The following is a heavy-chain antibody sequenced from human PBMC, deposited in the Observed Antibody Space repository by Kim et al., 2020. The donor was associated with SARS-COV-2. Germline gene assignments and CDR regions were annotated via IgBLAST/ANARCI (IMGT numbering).Heavy chain of an antibody. Sequence: GESLKISCKGSGYSFTSYWISWVRQMPGKGLEWMGRIDPSDSYTNYSPSFQGHVTISADKSISTAYLQWSSLKASDTAMYYCATQPRYCSSTSCPPFDYWGQGTLVTVSS. J-gene: IGHJ4*02. CDR3: ATQPRYCSSTSCPPFDY. D-gene: IGHD2-2*01. CDR2: IDPSDSYT. CDR1: GYSFTSYW. V-gene: IGHV5-10-1*01.